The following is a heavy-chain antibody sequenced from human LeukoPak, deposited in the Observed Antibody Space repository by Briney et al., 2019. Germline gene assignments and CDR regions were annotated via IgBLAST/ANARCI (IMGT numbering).Heavy chain of an antibody. V-gene: IGHV3-48*01. CDR1: GFTFSSYA. CDR2: ISSSSSTI. J-gene: IGHJ3*02. Sequence: GGSLRLSCAASGFTFSSYAMSWVRQAPGKGLEWVSYISSSSSTIYYADSVKGRFTISRDNAKNSLYLQMNSLRAEDTAVYYCARDQDAFDIWGQGTMVTVSS. CDR3: ARDQDAFDI.